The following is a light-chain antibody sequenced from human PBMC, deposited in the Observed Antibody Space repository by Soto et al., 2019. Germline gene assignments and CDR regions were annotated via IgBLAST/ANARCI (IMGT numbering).Light chain of an antibody. CDR2: TSF. V-gene: IGKV1-39*01. CDR1: QSIGTF. Sequence: IQMTQSPSSLSASVGDRVSITCRASQSIGTFLNWYQQKPGEAPNLLIHTSFTLYGGVPSKFSGSASGTDFTLTISSLQPEDSATYYCLQYNSYPLTFGGGTEVEI. J-gene: IGKJ4*01. CDR3: LQYNSYPLT.